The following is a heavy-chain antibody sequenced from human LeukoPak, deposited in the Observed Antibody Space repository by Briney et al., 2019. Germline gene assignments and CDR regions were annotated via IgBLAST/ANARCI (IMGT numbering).Heavy chain of an antibody. CDR2: MSAYNGNT. V-gene: IGHV1-18*01. D-gene: IGHD6-19*01. J-gene: IGHJ6*02. CDR1: GYTFTNYG. Sequence: ASVKVSCKASGYTFTNYGISWVRQAPGQGLEWMGWMSAYNGNTNYAQKLQGRVTMTTDTSTSTAYMELRSLRSDDTAVYFCARDRVAGSFSYYGMDVWGQGTTVTVSS. CDR3: ARDRVAGSFSYYGMDV.